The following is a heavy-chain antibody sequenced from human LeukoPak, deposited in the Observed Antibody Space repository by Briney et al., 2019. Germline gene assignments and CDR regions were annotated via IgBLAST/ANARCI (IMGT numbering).Heavy chain of an antibody. D-gene: IGHD2-2*01. CDR3: AKGYCSSTSCYAYYYGMDV. CDR2: ISGSGGST. CDR1: GFTFSSYA. Sequence: TGGSLRLSCAASGFTFSSYAMSWVRQAPGKGLEWVSAISGSGGSTYYADSVKGRFTISRDNSKNTLYLQMSSLRAEDTAVYYCAKGYCSSTSCYAYYYGMDVWGQGTTVTVSS. V-gene: IGHV3-23*01. J-gene: IGHJ6*02.